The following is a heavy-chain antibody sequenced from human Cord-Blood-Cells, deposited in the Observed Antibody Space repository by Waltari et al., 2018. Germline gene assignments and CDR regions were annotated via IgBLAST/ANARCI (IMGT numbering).Heavy chain of an antibody. D-gene: IGHD2-15*01. CDR1: GFSLSTSGMR. V-gene: IGHV2-70*04. J-gene: IGHJ4*02. CDR3: AREAYCSGGSCYDY. Sequence: QVTLKESGPALVKPTQTLTLTCTFSGFSLSTSGMRVSWIRQPPGTALEWLARIDWDDDKFYSTSLKTRLTISKDTSKNQVVLTMTNMDPVDTATYYCAREAYCSGGSCYDYWGQGTLVTVSS. CDR2: IDWDDDK.